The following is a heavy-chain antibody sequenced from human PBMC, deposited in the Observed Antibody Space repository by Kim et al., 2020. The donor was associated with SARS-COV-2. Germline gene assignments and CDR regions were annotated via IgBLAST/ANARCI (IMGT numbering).Heavy chain of an antibody. D-gene: IGHD6-19*01. J-gene: IGHJ4*02. CDR2: IVVGSGNT. Sequence: SVKVSCKASGFTFTSSAVQWVRQARGQRLEWIGWIVVGSGNTNYAQKFQERVTITRDMSTSTAYMELSSLRSEDTAVYYCAADPRGHPLTAVAGTCWGQGTLVTVSS. V-gene: IGHV1-58*01. CDR3: AADPRGHPLTAVAGTC. CDR1: GFTFTSSA.